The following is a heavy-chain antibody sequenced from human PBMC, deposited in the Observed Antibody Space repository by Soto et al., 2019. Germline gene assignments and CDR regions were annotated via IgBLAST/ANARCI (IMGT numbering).Heavy chain of an antibody. CDR2: MNPNGGNT. V-gene: IGHV1-8*01. D-gene: IGHD2-2*02. CDR3: ARVRRLYPGFDP. Sequence: QVQLVQSGAEVKKPGASVKVSCKASGYTFTSYDINWVRQATGQGLEWMGWMNPNGGNTGYAQKFQGRVTMTRNSSISTAYMELSSLRSEDTAVYYCARVRRLYPGFDPWGQGTLVTVSS. J-gene: IGHJ5*02. CDR1: GYTFTSYD.